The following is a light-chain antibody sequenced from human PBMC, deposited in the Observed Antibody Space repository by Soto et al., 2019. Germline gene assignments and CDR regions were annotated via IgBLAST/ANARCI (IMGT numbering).Light chain of an antibody. J-gene: IGKJ1*01. CDR2: ATS. Sequence: DIQLTQSPSFLSASIGDRVTITCRASQVIGIYLAWYQQKPGTAPKLLIYATSNLQSGVPSRFSGSGSGTDFTLTINSLQPEDFATYYCQQAYSTPWTFGQGTKVDIK. V-gene: IGKV1-9*01. CDR1: QVIGIY. CDR3: QQAYSTPWT.